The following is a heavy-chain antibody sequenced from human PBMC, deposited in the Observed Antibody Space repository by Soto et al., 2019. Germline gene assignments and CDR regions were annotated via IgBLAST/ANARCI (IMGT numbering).Heavy chain of an antibody. CDR3: AREDSYGWSGESLDV. J-gene: IGHJ6*02. CDR2: INQSGGT. D-gene: IGHD6-19*01. CDR1: GDSLRGQS. V-gene: IGHV4-34*01. Sequence: QVQLQQWGAGLLKASETLSLTCAVVGDSLRGQSWNWIRQSPGKGLEWIGEINQSGGTNYNPSLKSRAIISDDTSKNQFSRTLTSVTAADTAVYYCAREDSYGWSGESLDVWGQGTTVTVSS.